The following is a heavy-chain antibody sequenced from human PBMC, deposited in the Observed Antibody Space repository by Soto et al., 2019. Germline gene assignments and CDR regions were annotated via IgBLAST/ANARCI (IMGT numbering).Heavy chain of an antibody. J-gene: IGHJ4*02. CDR3: ARGASPLIDC. D-gene: IGHD1-26*01. CDR2: INAGNGNT. CDR1: GYTFTSYA. Sequence: QVQLVQSGAEVKKPGASVKVSCKASGYTFTSYAMHWVRQDPGQRLEWMGWINAGNGNTKYSQKFQGRVTIIRDTSASTAYMELSSLRSEDTAVYYCARGASPLIDCWGQGTLVTVSS. V-gene: IGHV1-3*01.